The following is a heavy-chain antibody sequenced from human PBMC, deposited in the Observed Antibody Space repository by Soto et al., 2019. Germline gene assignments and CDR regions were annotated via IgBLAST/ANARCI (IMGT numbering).Heavy chain of an antibody. CDR2: ISAYNGNT. V-gene: IGHV1-18*01. D-gene: IGHD6-6*01. J-gene: IGHJ3*02. CDR3: ARDRGRYSSSSKAFDI. CDR1: GYTLTRYV. Sequence: VNLSCKTSGYTLTRYVISLVRQAPRQGLEWMGWISAYNGNTNYAQKLQGRVTMTTDTSTSTAYMELRSLRSDDTAVYYCARDRGRYSSSSKAFDIWGQGTMVTVSS.